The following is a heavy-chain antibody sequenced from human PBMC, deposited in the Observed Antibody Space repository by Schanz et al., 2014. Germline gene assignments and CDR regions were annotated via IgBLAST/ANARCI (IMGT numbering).Heavy chain of an antibody. CDR2: ISGSGGDT. Sequence: VQLVESGGGVVQPGGSLRLSCAASGFTFSSYAMSWVRQAPGKGLEWVSAISGSGGDTYYADSVKGRFTISRDNSKNTLYLQMNSLRAEDTAVYYCAKGRFGELSAFDIWGQGTMVTVSS. J-gene: IGHJ3*02. V-gene: IGHV3-23*04. CDR1: GFTFSSYA. D-gene: IGHD3-10*01. CDR3: AKGRFGELSAFDI.